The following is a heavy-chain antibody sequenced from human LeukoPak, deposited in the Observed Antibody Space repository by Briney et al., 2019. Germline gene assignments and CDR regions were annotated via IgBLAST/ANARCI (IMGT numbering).Heavy chain of an antibody. D-gene: IGHD1-1*01. CDR3: AKGAGNRGYYYYMDV. Sequence: GGSLRLSCAASGFTFSSYGMSWVRQAPGKELEWVSAISGSGGSTYYADSVEGRFTISRDNSKNTLYLQINSLRAEDTALFYCAKGAGNRGYYYYMDVWGKGTTVTISS. V-gene: IGHV3-23*01. CDR2: ISGSGGST. CDR1: GFTFSSYG. J-gene: IGHJ6*03.